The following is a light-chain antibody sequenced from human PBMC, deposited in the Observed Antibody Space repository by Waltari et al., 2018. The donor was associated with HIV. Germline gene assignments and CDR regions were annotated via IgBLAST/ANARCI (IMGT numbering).Light chain of an antibody. CDR2: WSS. CDR3: QQDYAAPGT. CDR1: QSVLYNSNNNNY. Sequence: DIVMTQSPDSLAVSPGERATITCKSSQSVLYNSNNNNYLAWDQQKLGQPPKLLIYWSSTRNSGVPDRFSGSGSGTDFTLTIIRLQAEDVAVYYCQQDYAAPGTFGQVTKLGIK. J-gene: IGKJ2*01. V-gene: IGKV4-1*01.